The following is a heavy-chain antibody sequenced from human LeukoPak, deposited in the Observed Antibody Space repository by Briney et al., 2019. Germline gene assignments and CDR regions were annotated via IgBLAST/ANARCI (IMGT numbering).Heavy chain of an antibody. CDR1: GFTFSSYA. V-gene: IGHV3-23*01. CDR3: AKGRWGLTINNFDI. CDR2: ISDRGDST. Sequence: GGSLRLSCAASGFTFSSYAMSWVRQAPGKGLEWVSTISDRGDSTHYAGSVQGRFTISRDSSSNTLYLQMNSLRGEDTAVYYCAKGRWGLTINNFDIWGQGTMVTVSS. D-gene: IGHD3-9*01. J-gene: IGHJ3*02.